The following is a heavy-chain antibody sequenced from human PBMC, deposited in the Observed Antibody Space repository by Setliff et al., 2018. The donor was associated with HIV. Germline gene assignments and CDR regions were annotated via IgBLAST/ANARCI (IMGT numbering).Heavy chain of an antibody. CDR2: IDHSGGT. D-gene: IGHD4-17*01. Sequence: SETLSLTCAVYGGSFSGYYWSWIRQTPGKGLERIGEIDHSGGTKYNPSLKSRVTISLDTSKNQLSLKLSSVTAADTAVYYCAREIYGGNSRPFDYWGQGTLVTVSS. V-gene: IGHV4-34*01. CDR1: GGSFSGYY. CDR3: AREIYGGNSRPFDY. J-gene: IGHJ4*02.